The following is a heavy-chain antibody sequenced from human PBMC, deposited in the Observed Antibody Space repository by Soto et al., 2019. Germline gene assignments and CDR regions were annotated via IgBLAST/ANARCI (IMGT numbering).Heavy chain of an antibody. D-gene: IGHD1-26*01. CDR1: GFTFSLYW. J-gene: IGHJ6*02. Sequence: GVSMTLSCATSGFTFSLYWISWVPQAPGKGLEWVANIKQDGSEKYYVDSVKGRFTISRDNAKNSVYLQMNSLIAEDTAVYYCATDNVRVGASMSAYSYYGMDVRGQGNTVTVSS. V-gene: IGHV3-7*01. CDR2: IKQDGSEK. CDR3: ATDNVRVGASMSAYSYYGMDV.